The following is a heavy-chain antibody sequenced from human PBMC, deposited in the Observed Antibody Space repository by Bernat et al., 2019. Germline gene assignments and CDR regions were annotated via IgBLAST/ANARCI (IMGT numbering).Heavy chain of an antibody. CDR1: GFTFSSYW. D-gene: IGHD3-3*01. CDR3: AREFVTIFGVNYYQYGMDV. Sequence: EVQLVESGGGLVQPGGSLRLSCAASGFTFSSYWMHWVRQAPGKGLVWVSRINSDGRGTRYADSVKGRFPISRDNAKNMLYLQMNSLRDEDTAVYDCAREFVTIFGVNYYQYGMDVWGQGTTVTVSS. V-gene: IGHV3-74*01. J-gene: IGHJ6*02. CDR2: INSDGRGT.